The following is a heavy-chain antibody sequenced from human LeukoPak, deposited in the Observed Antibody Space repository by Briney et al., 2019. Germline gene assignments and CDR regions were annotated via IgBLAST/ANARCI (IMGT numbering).Heavy chain of an antibody. V-gene: IGHV1-3*01. J-gene: IGHJ4*02. CDR1: RYPFTSYA. CDR2: IHVGNGNT. CDR3: ARVDGSGPNAPNDC. D-gene: IGHD3-10*01. Sequence: GASVKVSCKASRYPFTSYAMHWMRQAPGQTLEWMGWIHVGNGNTEYSQKFQGRVTITRDTPATTTYMELSGLRTEDTAVYYCARVDGSGPNAPNDCWGQGSLVTVSS.